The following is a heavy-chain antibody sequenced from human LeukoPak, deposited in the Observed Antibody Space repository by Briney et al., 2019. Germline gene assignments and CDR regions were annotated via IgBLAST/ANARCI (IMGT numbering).Heavy chain of an antibody. CDR2: LYTSGSP. J-gene: IGHJ4*02. D-gene: IGHD6-13*01. Sequence: SETLSLTCTVSGDSISSYYWSWIRQPAEKGLEWIGRLYTSGSPNYNPSLKSRVTMSLDMSKNQFSLRLSSVTAADTAVYYCARFIAAAGFDYWGQGTLVTVSS. CDR3: ARFIAAAGFDY. V-gene: IGHV4-4*07. CDR1: GDSISSYY.